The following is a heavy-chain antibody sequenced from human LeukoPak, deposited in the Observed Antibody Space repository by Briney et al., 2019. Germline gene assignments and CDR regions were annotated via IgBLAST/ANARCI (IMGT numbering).Heavy chain of an antibody. Sequence: SEALSLTCTVSGGSISSGGYYWSWIRQHPGKGLEWIGYIYYSGSTYYNPSLKSRVTISVDTSKNQFSLKLSSVTAADTAVYYCASTGLRNWFDPWGQGTLVTVSS. J-gene: IGHJ5*02. D-gene: IGHD1-14*01. CDR3: ASTGLRNWFDP. V-gene: IGHV4-31*03. CDR1: GGSISSGGYY. CDR2: IYYSGST.